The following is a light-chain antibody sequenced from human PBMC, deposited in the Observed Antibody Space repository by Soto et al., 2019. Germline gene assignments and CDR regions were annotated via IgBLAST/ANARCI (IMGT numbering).Light chain of an antibody. Sequence: QSVLTQPPSVSGAPGQRVTISCTGSSSNIGAGYDVHWYQQLPGTAPKLLIYGNSNRPSGVPDRFSGSKSGTSASLAITGLQAEDEADYYCSSYAGSNAVVFGGGTKVTVL. CDR2: GNS. CDR1: SSNIGAGYD. CDR3: SSYAGSNAVV. V-gene: IGLV1-40*01. J-gene: IGLJ2*01.